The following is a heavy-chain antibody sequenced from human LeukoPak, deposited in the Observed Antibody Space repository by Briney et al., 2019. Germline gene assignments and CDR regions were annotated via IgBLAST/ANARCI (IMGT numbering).Heavy chain of an antibody. V-gene: IGHV4-34*01. CDR2: INHSGST. Sequence: SETLSLTCAVYGGSFSGYYWSWIRQPPGKGLEWIGEINHSGSTNYNPSLKSRVTISVDTSKNQFSLKLSSVTAADTAVYYCARGPEGYYFDPWGQGTLVTVSS. CDR3: ARGPEGYYFDP. J-gene: IGHJ4*02. CDR1: GGSFSGYY.